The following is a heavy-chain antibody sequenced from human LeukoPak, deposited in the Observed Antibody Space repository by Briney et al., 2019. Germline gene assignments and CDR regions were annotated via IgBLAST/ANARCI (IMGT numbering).Heavy chain of an antibody. CDR2: INQDGSQK. V-gene: IGHV3-7*01. CDR3: ARSLDY. Sequence: GGSLRLSCAAPGFTFSSYWMTWVRQAPGKGLEWVANINQDGSQKYYVDSVKGRFTISRDSANNSLYLQMNSLRAEDTAVYYCARSLDYWGLGTLVTVSS. J-gene: IGHJ4*02. CDR1: GFTFSSYW.